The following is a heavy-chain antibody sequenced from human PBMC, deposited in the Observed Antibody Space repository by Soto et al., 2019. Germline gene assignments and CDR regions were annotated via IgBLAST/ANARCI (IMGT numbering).Heavy chain of an antibody. J-gene: IGHJ5*02. V-gene: IGHV2-26*04. Sequence: QVTVKESGPVLVKPTETLTLTCTVSGFSLSNAGLGVSWIRQPPGKALEWLAHIFSNDEKSYSTSLKSRLTISQHTSKSQVVLTMTNTAPVDTATYYCASTYSTSWYWFDPWGQGTLVTVSS. CDR2: IFSNDEK. CDR3: ASTYSTSWYWFDP. CDR1: GFSLSNAGLG. D-gene: IGHD6-13*01.